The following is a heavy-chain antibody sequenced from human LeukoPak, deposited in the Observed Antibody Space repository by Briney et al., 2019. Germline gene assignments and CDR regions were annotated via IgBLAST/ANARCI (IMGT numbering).Heavy chain of an antibody. CDR1: GGSISSYY. D-gene: IGHD4-17*01. Sequence: SETLSLTCTVSGGSISSYYWSWIRQHPGKGLEWIGYIYYSGSTYYNPSLKSRVTISVDTSKNQFSLKLSSVTAADTAVYYCARGAAGYGTFDYWGQGTLVTVSS. CDR3: ARGAAGYGTFDY. V-gene: IGHV4-59*06. CDR2: IYYSGST. J-gene: IGHJ4*02.